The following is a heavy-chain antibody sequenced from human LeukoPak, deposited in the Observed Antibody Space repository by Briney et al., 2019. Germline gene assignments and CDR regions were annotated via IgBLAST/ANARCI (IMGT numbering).Heavy chain of an antibody. V-gene: IGHV5-51*01. D-gene: IGHD6-13*01. Sequence: ASVKISCQGSGYNFPIYWIGWVRQMPGQGLEWMGIIYPDDSNTIYGPSFQGQVTISADKSINTAYLEWSSLKASDTAIYYCARQGAAGKYYYYCMDVWGKGTTVTVSS. CDR3: ARQGAAGKYYYYCMDV. J-gene: IGHJ6*03. CDR2: IYPDDSNT. CDR1: GYNFPIYW.